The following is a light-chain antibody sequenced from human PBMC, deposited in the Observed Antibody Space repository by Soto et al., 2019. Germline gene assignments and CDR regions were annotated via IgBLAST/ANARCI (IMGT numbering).Light chain of an antibody. V-gene: IGLV2-14*01. CDR3: SSYTSISTSCV. J-gene: IGLJ1*01. CDR1: SSDIGRYDF. Sequence: QSALTQPASVSGSPGQSITISCTGTSSDIGRYDFVSWYKQHPGKAPKLIIYEVSHRPSGISDRFSGSKSVNTASLTIFGLQAEDEADYYCSSYTSISTSCVFGTGTKLTVL. CDR2: EVS.